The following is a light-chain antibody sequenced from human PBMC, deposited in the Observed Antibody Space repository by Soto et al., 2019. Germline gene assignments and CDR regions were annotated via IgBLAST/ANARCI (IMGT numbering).Light chain of an antibody. CDR3: ISYAGSDFYG. V-gene: IGLV2-8*01. CDR1: SSEVGRYKY. J-gene: IGLJ1*01. CDR2: EVS. Sequence: QSVLTQPPSPSGSPGQSVTISCPGTSSEVGRYKYFSWYQQHPGKASKLMISEVSKRPSGVPDRFSGSKSGNTASLTVSRLQAEDEADYYCISYAGSDFYGFGTGTKVTVL.